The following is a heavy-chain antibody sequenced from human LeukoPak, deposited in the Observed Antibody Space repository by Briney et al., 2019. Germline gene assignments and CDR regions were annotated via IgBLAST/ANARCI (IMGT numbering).Heavy chain of an antibody. CDR2: KPDGSEK. D-gene: IGHD1-26*01. J-gene: IGHJ4*02. Sequence: GGSLRLSCAASGFTFSSYAMSWVRQAPGKGLEWVAIKPDGSEKYYVDSVKGRFTISRDNAKNSLYLQMNSLRAEDTAVYYCQGAYSGSYCWGQGTLVTVSS. V-gene: IGHV3-7*01. CDR1: GFTFSSYA. CDR3: QGAYSGSYC.